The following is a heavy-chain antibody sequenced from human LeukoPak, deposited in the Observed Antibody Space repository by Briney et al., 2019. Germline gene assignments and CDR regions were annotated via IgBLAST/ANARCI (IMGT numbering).Heavy chain of an antibody. Sequence: GGSLRLSCAASGFTFSSYSMNWVRQAPGKGLEWVSYISSSSSTIYYADSVKGRSTISRDNAKNSLYLQMNSLRDEDTAVYYCASFRYYYDSSGYHFDYWGQGTLVTVSS. J-gene: IGHJ4*02. V-gene: IGHV3-48*02. CDR2: ISSSSSTI. D-gene: IGHD3-22*01. CDR3: ASFRYYYDSSGYHFDY. CDR1: GFTFSSYS.